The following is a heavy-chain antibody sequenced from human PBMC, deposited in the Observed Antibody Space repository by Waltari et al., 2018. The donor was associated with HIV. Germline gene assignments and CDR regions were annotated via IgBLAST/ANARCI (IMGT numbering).Heavy chain of an antibody. CDR3: ARAVQGYCSGGSCENYFDY. CDR1: GGSISSSSYY. V-gene: IGHV4-39*01. Sequence: QLQLQESGPGLVKPSETLSLTCTVSGGSISSSSYYWGWIRQPPGKGLEWIGRIYYSGSTYYNPSLKGRVTISVDTSKNQFSLKLSSVTAADTAVYYCARAVQGYCSGGSCENYFDYWGQGTLVTVSS. D-gene: IGHD2-15*01. J-gene: IGHJ4*02. CDR2: IYYSGST.